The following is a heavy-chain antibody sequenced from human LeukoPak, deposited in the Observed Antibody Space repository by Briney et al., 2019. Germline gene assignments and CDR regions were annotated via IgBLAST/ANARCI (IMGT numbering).Heavy chain of an antibody. CDR3: ARKGYCSSTSCYPLLYYFDY. D-gene: IGHD2-2*01. CDR2: INHSGST. Sequence: SETLSLTCAVYGGSFSGYYWSWIRQPPGKGLEWIGEINHSGSTNYNPSLKSRVTISVDTSKNQFSLKLSSVTAADTAVHYCARKGYCSSTSCYPLLYYFDYWGQGTLVTVSS. V-gene: IGHV4-34*01. CDR1: GGSFSGYY. J-gene: IGHJ4*02.